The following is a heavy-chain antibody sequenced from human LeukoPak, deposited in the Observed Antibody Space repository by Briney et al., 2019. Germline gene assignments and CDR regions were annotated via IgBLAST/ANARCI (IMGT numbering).Heavy chain of an antibody. CDR1: GFTFSDYW. J-gene: IGHJ4*02. V-gene: IGHV3-7*01. CDR3: ARDWAHFSY. CDR2: MNQDGSEK. D-gene: IGHD3-16*01. Sequence: GGSLRLSCAASGFTFSDYWMSWVRQAPGKGLEWVANMNQDGSEKNYVDSVKGRFTISRDNAKNSLSLQMNSLRAEDTAVYYCARDWAHFSYWGQGTLVTVSS.